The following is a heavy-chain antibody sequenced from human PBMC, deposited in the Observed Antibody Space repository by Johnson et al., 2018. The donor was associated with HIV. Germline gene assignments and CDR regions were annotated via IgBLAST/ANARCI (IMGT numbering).Heavy chain of an antibody. V-gene: IGHV3-30*04. CDR2: ISYDGSYE. CDR3: ARPYILLQLVSAFDI. CDR1: GFTFNNYA. D-gene: IGHD6-6*01. J-gene: IGHJ3*02. Sequence: QVQLVESGGGVVQPGRSLRLSCVASGFTFNNYAMHWVRQAPGKGLEWVAVISYDGSYEYYADSVKGRFTISRDNFKNTLYLQMNSLRDEDTAVYCCARPYILLQLVSAFDIWGQGTMVTVSS.